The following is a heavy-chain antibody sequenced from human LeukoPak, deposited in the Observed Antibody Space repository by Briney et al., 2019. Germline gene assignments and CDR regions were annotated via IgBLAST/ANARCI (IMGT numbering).Heavy chain of an antibody. CDR1: GFTFSNYW. J-gene: IGHJ3*01. CDR2: LNGDGTNI. Sequence: PGGSLRLSCVASGFTFSNYWMQWVRQVPGKGLVWVSRLNGDGTNIIYADSVKGRFTISRDNAENTLYLQMNSLRAEDTALYYCAGPQSGVFDVWGQGTMVTVSS. V-gene: IGHV3-74*01. CDR3: AGPQSGVFDV. D-gene: IGHD2-8*01.